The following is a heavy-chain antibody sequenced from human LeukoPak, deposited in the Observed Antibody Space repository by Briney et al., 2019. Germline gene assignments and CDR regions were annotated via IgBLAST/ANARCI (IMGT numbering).Heavy chain of an antibody. CDR2: IIPILGIA. Sequence: ASVKVSCKASGGTFSSYAISWVRQAPGQGLEWMGRIIPILGIANYAQKFQGRVTMTTDTSTSTAYMELRSLRSDDTAVYYCARAYGIVVVPAAILPDYWGQGTLVTVSS. CDR3: ARAYGIVVVPAAILPDY. V-gene: IGHV1-69*04. CDR1: GGTFSSYA. D-gene: IGHD2-2*01. J-gene: IGHJ4*02.